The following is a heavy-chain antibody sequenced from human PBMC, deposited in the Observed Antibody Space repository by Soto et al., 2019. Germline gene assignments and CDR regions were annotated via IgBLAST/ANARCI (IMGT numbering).Heavy chain of an antibody. CDR2: IIPISGTA. V-gene: IGHV1-69*13. CDR3: ARSQGSSTSLEIYYYYYYGMDV. Sequence: SVKVSCKASGGTFSSYAISWVRHAPGQGLEWMGGIIPISGTANYAQKFQGRVTITADESTSTVYMELSSLRSEDTAVYFCARSQGSSTSLEIYYYYYYGMDVWGQGTTVTVSS. J-gene: IGHJ6*02. D-gene: IGHD2-2*01. CDR1: GGTFSSYA.